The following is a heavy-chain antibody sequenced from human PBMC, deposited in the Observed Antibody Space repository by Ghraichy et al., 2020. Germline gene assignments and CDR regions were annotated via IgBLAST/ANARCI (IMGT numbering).Heavy chain of an antibody. CDR3: ARGGGLRFIAVAANWFDP. Sequence: SETLSLTCAVYGGSFSGYYWSWIRQPPGKGLEWIGEINHSGSTNYNPSLKSRVTISLDTSKNQFSLKLSSVTAADTAVYYCARGGGLRFIAVAANWFDPWGQGTLVTVSS. CDR1: GGSFSGYY. CDR2: INHSGST. D-gene: IGHD6-19*01. J-gene: IGHJ5*02. V-gene: IGHV4-34*01.